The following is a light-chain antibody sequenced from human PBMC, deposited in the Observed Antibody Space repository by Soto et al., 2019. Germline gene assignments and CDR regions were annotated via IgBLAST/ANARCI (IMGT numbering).Light chain of an antibody. CDR2: EGS. CDR1: SSDVGSYNL. V-gene: IGLV2-23*03. CDR3: CSYAGSSTFNV. J-gene: IGLJ1*01. Sequence: QYALTQPASVCGSPGQSITISCTGTSSDVGSYNLVSWYQQHPGKAPKLMIYEGSKRPSGVSNRFSGSKSGNTASLTISGLQAEDEADYSCCSYAGSSTFNVFGTGTKVTVL.